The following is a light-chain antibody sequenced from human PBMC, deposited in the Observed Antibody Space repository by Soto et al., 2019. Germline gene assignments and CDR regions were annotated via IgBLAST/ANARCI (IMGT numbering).Light chain of an antibody. Sequence: QSVLTQSPSVSAAPGQKVTISCSGSSSNIGNNYVSWYQQLPGTAPKLLIYDNNKRPSGIPDLFSGSKSGTSGTLDITGLQTGDEADYYGATWDGSLPGEVFGGGTKLT. CDR2: DNN. V-gene: IGLV1-51*01. J-gene: IGLJ2*01. CDR1: SSNIGNNY. CDR3: ATWDGSLPGEV.